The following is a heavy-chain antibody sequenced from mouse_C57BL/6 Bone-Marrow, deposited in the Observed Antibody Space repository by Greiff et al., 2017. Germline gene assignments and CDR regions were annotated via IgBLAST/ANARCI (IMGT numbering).Heavy chain of an antibody. CDR1: GYAFSSYW. J-gene: IGHJ2*01. Sequence: VKLMESGAELVKPGASVKISCKASGYAFSSYWMTWVKQRPGKGLEWIGQIYPGGGDTNYNGKFKGKATLTADKSSSTAYMQLSSLTSEDSAVYCCASLRYIDYWGQGTTLTVSS. D-gene: IGHD1-1*01. CDR3: ASLRYIDY. V-gene: IGHV1-80*01. CDR2: IYPGGGDT.